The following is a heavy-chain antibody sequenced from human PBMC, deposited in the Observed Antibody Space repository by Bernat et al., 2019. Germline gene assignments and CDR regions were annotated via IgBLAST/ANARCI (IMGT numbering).Heavy chain of an antibody. V-gene: IGHV4-34*02. D-gene: IGHD3-16*02. CDR3: ARGTVIVITFGGVIVDAFDI. Sequence: QVQLQQWGAGLLKPSETLSLTCAVYDGSFSGYYWSWIRQPPGKGLEWIGELNHSGSTNYNPSLKSRVTISLDTSKTQFSLRLSSVTTADTAVYYCARGTVIVITFGGVIVDAFDIWGQGTMVTVSS. J-gene: IGHJ3*02. CDR2: LNHSGST. CDR1: DGSFSGYY.